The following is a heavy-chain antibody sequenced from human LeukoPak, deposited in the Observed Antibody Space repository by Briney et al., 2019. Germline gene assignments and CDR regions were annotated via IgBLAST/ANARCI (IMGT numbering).Heavy chain of an antibody. CDR2: IYYSWST. CDR3: ARVGYYGSGSYYDVRMGHYFDY. D-gene: IGHD3-10*01. Sequence: PETLSLTCTVPGGSTSSYYGSWIRQPPGEGLESIGYIYYSWSTNYNPSLKSRVTISVDTSKNQFSLKLSSVTAADTAVYYCARVGYYGSGSYYDVRMGHYFDYWGQGTLVNVSS. CDR1: GGSTSSYY. V-gene: IGHV4-59*01. J-gene: IGHJ4*02.